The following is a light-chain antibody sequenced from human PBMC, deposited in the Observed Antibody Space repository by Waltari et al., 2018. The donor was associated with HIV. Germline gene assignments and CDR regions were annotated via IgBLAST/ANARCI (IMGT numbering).Light chain of an antibody. CDR1: SSNIGSNT. CDR3: ATWDDSPDGPV. Sequence: QSVLTPPPSASGTPGPRVTISCSGSSSNIGSNTVNWYQHLPGTAPKLLIYSNNQRPSGVPDRCSCSKSGTSASLAISGLQSEDEADYYCATWDDSPDGPVFGGGTKLTVL. J-gene: IGLJ3*02. CDR2: SNN. V-gene: IGLV1-44*01.